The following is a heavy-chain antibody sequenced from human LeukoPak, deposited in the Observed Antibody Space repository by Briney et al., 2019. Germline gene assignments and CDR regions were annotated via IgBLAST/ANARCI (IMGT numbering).Heavy chain of an antibody. CDR2: IYHSGST. CDR1: GGSISSSNW. V-gene: IGHV4-4*02. J-gene: IGHJ3*02. CDR3: ARAGRWEGRPHAFDI. D-gene: IGHD1-26*01. Sequence: SGTLSLTCAVSGGSISSSNWWSWVRQPPGKGLEWIGEIYHSGSTNYNPSLKSRVTISVDKSKNQFSLKLSSVTAADTAVYYCARAGRWEGRPHAFDIWGQGTMVTVSS.